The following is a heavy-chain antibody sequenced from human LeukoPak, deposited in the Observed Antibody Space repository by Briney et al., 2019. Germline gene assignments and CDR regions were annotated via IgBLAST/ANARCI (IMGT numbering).Heavy chain of an antibody. CDR2: ITSSGTYT. D-gene: IGHD1-26*01. Sequence: PGGCLRLSCDASGFTFGDYYMTWIRQAPGKGLERISYITSSGTYTTYTVSVRGRSSLSGDNARNSVILQMKYLRADDTAVYYCARDVGATTSATFDLWGQGTMVTVSS. CDR3: ARDVGATTSATFDL. V-gene: IGHV3-11*05. J-gene: IGHJ3*01. CDR1: GFTFGDYY.